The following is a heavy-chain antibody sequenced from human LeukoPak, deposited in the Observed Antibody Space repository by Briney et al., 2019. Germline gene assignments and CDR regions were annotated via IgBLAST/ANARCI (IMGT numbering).Heavy chain of an antibody. CDR3: AMYGSIAAVDVYY. CDR2: IYYSGST. J-gene: IGHJ4*02. D-gene: IGHD6-13*01. Sequence: SETLSLTCAVSGGSISGSGYYWGWIRQPPGKVLEWIGSIYYSGSTYYKPSLKSRVTISVDTSKNQFSLKLSSVTAADTAVYYCAMYGSIAAVDVYYWGQGTLVTVSS. CDR1: GGSISGSGYY. V-gene: IGHV4-39*01.